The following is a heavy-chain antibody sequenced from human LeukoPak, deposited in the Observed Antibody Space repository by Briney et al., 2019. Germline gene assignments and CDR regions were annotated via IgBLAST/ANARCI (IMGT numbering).Heavy chain of an antibody. CDR2: IIPIFGTA. CDR1: GRTFSSYA. Sequence: SVKFSCKASGRTFSSYATSWVRQATGQGLEWMGGIIPIFGTANHAQKFPARVTITADKSTSTAYMELSSLRTKDKAVDYCARAKLLPGSYYYYYMDVWGKGTTVTVSS. J-gene: IGHJ6*03. CDR3: ARAKLLPGSYYYYYMDV. V-gene: IGHV1-69*06. D-gene: IGHD2-15*01.